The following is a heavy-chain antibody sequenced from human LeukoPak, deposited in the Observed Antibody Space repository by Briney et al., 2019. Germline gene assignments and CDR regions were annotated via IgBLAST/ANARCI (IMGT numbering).Heavy chain of an antibody. D-gene: IGHD2-21*02. V-gene: IGHV3-9*01. Sequence: GRSLRLSCAASGFTFDDYAMHWVRQAPGKGLEWVSGISWNSGGIGYADSVKGRFTISRDNAKNSLYLQMNSLRAEDTALYYCAKDSCGGDCYSGFDYWGQGTLVTVSS. CDR1: GFTFDDYA. CDR3: AKDSCGGDCYSGFDY. J-gene: IGHJ4*02. CDR2: ISWNSGGI.